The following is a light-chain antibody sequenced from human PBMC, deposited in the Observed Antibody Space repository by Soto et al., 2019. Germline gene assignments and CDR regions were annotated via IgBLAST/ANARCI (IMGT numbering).Light chain of an antibody. J-gene: IGKJ5*01. CDR1: QSVNSNY. V-gene: IGKV3D-20*02. Sequence: EMVMTQSPAILSVSPGESATLSCRASQSVNSNYLAWYQQHPGQPPRLLIYGISTRATGIPARFSGSGSGTDFTLTISSLEPEDFAVYYCQQRSNWPGTFGQGTRLEIK. CDR2: GIS. CDR3: QQRSNWPGT.